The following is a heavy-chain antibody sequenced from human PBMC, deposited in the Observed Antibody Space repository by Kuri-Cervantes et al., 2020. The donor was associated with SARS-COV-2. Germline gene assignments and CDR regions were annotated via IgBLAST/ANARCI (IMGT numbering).Heavy chain of an antibody. CDR2: INRSGGT. V-gene: IGHV4-39*01. CDR1: GGSISSRSYY. D-gene: IGHD6-19*01. CDR3: ARTAIAVAGTVDY. J-gene: IGHJ4*02. Sequence: SETLSLTCTVSGGSISSRSYYWGWIRQPPGKGLEWVGEINRSGGTNYNPSLKSRVTITVDTSKNQFSLKLSSVTAADTDVYFCARTAIAVAGTVDYWGQGTLVTVSS.